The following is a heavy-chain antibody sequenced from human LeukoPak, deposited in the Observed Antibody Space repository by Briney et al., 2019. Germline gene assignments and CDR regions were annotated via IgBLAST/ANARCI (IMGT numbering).Heavy chain of an antibody. CDR1: GGTFSSYA. CDR2: IIPIFGTA. D-gene: IGHD3-3*01. Sequence: GSSVKVSCKASGGTFSSYAISWVRQAPGQGLEWMGGIIPIFGTANYAQKFQGRVTIATDESTSTAYMELSSLRSEDTAVYYCARSQYYGFWSGYSLYYYYYYMDVWGKGTTVTVSS. J-gene: IGHJ6*03. CDR3: ARSQYYGFWSGYSLYYYYYYMDV. V-gene: IGHV1-69*05.